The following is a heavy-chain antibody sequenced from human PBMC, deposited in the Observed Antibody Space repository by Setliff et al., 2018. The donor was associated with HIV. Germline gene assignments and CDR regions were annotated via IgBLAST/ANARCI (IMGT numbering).Heavy chain of an antibody. V-gene: IGHV1-69*16. Sequence: PRPQVKVSCKASRSTFNSHTINWVRQAPGQGLDWMGRIIPILGVANYAQRFQGKVTITTDESTSTAYMELSGLRSEDTAVYYCARDFGGYCSSMSCPGLFDPWGQGTLVTVSS. CDR2: IIPILGVA. D-gene: IGHD2-2*01. CDR1: RSTFNSHT. CDR3: ARDFGGYCSSMSCPGLFDP. J-gene: IGHJ5*02.